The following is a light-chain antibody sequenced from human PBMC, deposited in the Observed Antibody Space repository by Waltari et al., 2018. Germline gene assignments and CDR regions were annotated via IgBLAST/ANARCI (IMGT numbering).Light chain of an antibody. CDR1: RSNIGTNYV. CDR2: GNS. V-gene: IGLV1-40*01. J-gene: IGLJ3*02. Sequence: QSVLTQSPSVSRAPGQGVTISCTGSRSNIGTNYVHWYQQLPGEAPKLLIYGNSNRPSGVPDRFSCSKSGTSASLAITGLQAEDEADYFCQSYDSSLTVVVFGGRTKLTVL. CDR3: QSYDSSLTVVV.